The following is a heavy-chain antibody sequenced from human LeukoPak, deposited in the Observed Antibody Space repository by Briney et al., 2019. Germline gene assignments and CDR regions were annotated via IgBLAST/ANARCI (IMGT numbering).Heavy chain of an antibody. D-gene: IGHD1-26*01. V-gene: IGHV3-30*18. Sequence: GRSLRLSCAASGFTFSSYGMHWARQAPGKGLEWVAVISYDGSNKYYADSVKGRFTISRDNSKNTLYLQMNSLRAEDTAVYYCAKMWDFDYWGQGTLVTVSS. CDR1: GFTFSSYG. CDR3: AKMWDFDY. CDR2: ISYDGSNK. J-gene: IGHJ4*02.